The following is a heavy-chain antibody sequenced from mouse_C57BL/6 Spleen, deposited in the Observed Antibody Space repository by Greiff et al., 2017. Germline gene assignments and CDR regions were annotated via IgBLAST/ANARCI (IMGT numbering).Heavy chain of an antibody. V-gene: IGHV1-55*01. J-gene: IGHJ1*03. D-gene: IGHD1-1*01. Sequence: VQLQQPGAELVKPGASVKMSCKASGYTFTSYWITWVKQRPGQGLEWIGDIYPGSGSTNYNEKFKSKATLTVDTSSSTAYMQLSSLTSEDSAVYYCARKEDSLRYFDVWGTGTTVTVSS. CDR3: ARKEDSLRYFDV. CDR2: IYPGSGST. CDR1: GYTFTSYW.